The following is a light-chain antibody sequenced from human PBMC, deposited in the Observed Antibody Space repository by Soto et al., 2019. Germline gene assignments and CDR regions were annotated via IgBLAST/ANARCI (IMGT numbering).Light chain of an antibody. CDR3: QQYEAVVT. CDR1: RIVINNY. Sequence: EIVLTQSPGTLSLSPGERATLSCRASRIVINNYLAWYQQKVGQAPRLLIYAASARAPGIPDRFSGSGSGTDFTLTISRLEPEDVAVYYCQQYEAVVTFGQGTKVDIK. J-gene: IGKJ1*01. V-gene: IGKV3-20*01. CDR2: AAS.